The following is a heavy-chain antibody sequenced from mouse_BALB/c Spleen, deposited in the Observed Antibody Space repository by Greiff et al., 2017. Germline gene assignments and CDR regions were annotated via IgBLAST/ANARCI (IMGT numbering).Heavy chain of an antibody. CDR3: AREGYEIYAMDY. D-gene: IGHD2-14*01. CDR2: ISYSGST. CDR1: GYSITSDYA. Sequence: EVKLQESGPGLVKPSQSLSLTCTVTGYSITSDYAWNWIRQFPGNKLEWMGYISYSGSTSYNPSLKSRISITRDTSKNQFFLQLNSVTTEDTATYYCAREGYEIYAMDYWGQGTSVTVSS. V-gene: IGHV3-2*02. J-gene: IGHJ4*01.